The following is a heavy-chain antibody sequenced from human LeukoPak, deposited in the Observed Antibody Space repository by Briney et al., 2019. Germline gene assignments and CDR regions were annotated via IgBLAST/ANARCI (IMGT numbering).Heavy chain of an antibody. J-gene: IGHJ5*02. D-gene: IGHD2-2*01. CDR3: ARHSEIVVSSAILRYNWLGA. V-gene: IGHV4-59*08. CDR2: IYYSGKT. Sequence: SETLSLTGTVSGGFINSYCGSWIRQPPEKGLEWVGYIYYSGKTNSNPSLKSRVTISVDTSKKQFSLKLSSVTAADTAVYYCARHSEIVVSSAILRYNWLGAWGQGTLVTVSS. CDR1: GGFINSYC.